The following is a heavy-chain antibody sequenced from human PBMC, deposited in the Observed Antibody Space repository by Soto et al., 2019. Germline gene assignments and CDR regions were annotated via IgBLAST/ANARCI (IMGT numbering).Heavy chain of an antibody. V-gene: IGHV1-18*01. CDR2: ISPYNGNT. J-gene: IGHJ6*02. D-gene: IGHD2-21*02. Sequence: QVQLVQSAGEVKKPGASAIVSCQASGYTFRNYIIAWLRQAPGQGLEWMGWISPYNGNTNYARQLRGRVSLTTDTSTSAAYLELRNLGSDDASTYYCARYLAGNPCYSRDYYAMDAWGQGTTVSVSS. CDR1: GYTFRNYI. CDR3: ARYLAGNPCYSRDYYAMDA.